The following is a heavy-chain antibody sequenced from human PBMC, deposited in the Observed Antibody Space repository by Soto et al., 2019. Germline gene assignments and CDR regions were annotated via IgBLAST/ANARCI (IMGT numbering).Heavy chain of an antibody. CDR2: IKQDGSEK. J-gene: IGHJ3*02. D-gene: IGHD2-15*01. Sequence: GGSLRLSCAASGFTFSSYCMSWVRQAPGKGLEWVANIKQDGSEKYYVDSVKGRFTISRDNAKNSLYLQMNSLRAEDTAVYYCARDPGVVAATRDAFDIWGQGTMVTGS. CDR1: GFTFSSYC. V-gene: IGHV3-7*01. CDR3: ARDPGVVAATRDAFDI.